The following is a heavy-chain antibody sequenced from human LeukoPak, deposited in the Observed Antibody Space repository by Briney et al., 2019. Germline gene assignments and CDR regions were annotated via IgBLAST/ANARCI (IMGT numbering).Heavy chain of an antibody. CDR2: IYYSGST. D-gene: IGHD3-10*01. CDR1: GGSISSYY. J-gene: IGHJ4*02. CDR3: ARAGYYGSGSYGWTDFDY. V-gene: IGHV4-59*12. Sequence: PSETLSLTCTVSGGSISSYYWSWIRQPPGKGLEWIGYIYYSGSTNYNPSLKSRVTISVDTSKNQFSLKLSSVTAADTAVYYCARAGYYGSGSYGWTDFDYWGQGTLVTVSS.